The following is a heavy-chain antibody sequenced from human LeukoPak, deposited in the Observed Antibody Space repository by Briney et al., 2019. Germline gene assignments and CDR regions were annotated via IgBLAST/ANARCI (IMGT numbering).Heavy chain of an antibody. V-gene: IGHV3-30*02. D-gene: IGHD6-13*01. CDR2: IRYDGSNK. CDR3: AKVGQQLVQWDTFDY. CDR1: GFTFSSYG. Sequence: PGGSLRLSCAASGFTFSSYGMHWVRQAPGKGLEWVAFIRYDGSNKYYADSVKGRFTISRDNSKNTLYLQMNSLRAEDTAVYYCAKVGQQLVQWDTFDYWGQGTLVTVSS. J-gene: IGHJ4*02.